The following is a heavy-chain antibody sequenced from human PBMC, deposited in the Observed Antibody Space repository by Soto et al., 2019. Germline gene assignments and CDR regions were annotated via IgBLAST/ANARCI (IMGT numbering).Heavy chain of an antibody. Sequence: SETLSLTCTVSGGSISGGGYYWSWIRQHPGKGLERIGYIYYSGSTYYNPSLKSRVTISVDTSKNQFSLKLSSVTAADTAVYCCARAESSGLVAHWGQGTLVTVSS. J-gene: IGHJ5*02. CDR1: GGSISGGGYY. CDR3: ARAESSGLVAH. CDR2: IYYSGST. D-gene: IGHD3-22*01. V-gene: IGHV4-31*03.